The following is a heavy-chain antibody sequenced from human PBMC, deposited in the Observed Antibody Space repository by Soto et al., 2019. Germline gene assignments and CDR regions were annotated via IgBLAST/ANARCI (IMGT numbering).Heavy chain of an antibody. CDR1: GFTFSSYA. J-gene: IGHJ4*02. CDR3: AKGGGDFWSGYRLIDY. Sequence: GGSLRFSCAASGFTFSSYAMSWVRQAPGKGLEWVSAISGSGGSTYYADSVEGRFTISRDNSKNTLYLQMNSLRAEDTAVYYCAKGGGDFWSGYRLIDYWGQGTLVTVSS. CDR2: ISGSGGST. V-gene: IGHV3-23*01. D-gene: IGHD3-3*01.